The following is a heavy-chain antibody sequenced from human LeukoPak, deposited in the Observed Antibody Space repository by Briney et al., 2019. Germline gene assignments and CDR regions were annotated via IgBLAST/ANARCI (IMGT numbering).Heavy chain of an antibody. J-gene: IGHJ4*02. Sequence: SETLSLTCAVYGGSFSGYYWSWIRQTPGKGLEWIGEINHSGSTSYNPSLKSRVIISADTSKNQFSLRLHSVTAADTAVYYCASLLTERYCSGGSCYSGGFDYWGQGTLVTVSS. V-gene: IGHV4-34*01. CDR1: GGSFSGYY. CDR3: ASLLTERYCSGGSCYSGGFDY. D-gene: IGHD2-15*01. CDR2: INHSGST.